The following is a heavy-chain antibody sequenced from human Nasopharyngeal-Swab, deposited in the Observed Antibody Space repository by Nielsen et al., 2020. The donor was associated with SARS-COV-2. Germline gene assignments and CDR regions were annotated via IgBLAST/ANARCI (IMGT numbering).Heavy chain of an antibody. V-gene: IGHV3-23*01. J-gene: IGHJ6*02. Sequence: GESLKISCAASGFTFSSYAMSWVRQAPGKGLEWVSAISGSGGSTYYADSVKGRFTISRDNYKNTLYLQMNSLRAEDTAVYYCAKDQGGSSWYGGAYYYYGMDVWGQGTTVTVSS. CDR1: GFTFSSYA. CDR2: ISGSGGST. D-gene: IGHD6-13*01. CDR3: AKDQGGSSWYGGAYYYYGMDV.